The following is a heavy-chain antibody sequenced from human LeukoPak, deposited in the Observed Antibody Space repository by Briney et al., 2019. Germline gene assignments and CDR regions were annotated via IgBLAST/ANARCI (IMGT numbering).Heavy chain of an antibody. V-gene: IGHV3-49*04. Sequence: GGSLRLSCTASGFTFGDYALTWVRQAPGKGLEWLGFIRSKTYGGTTELAASVEGRFTISRDDSKSIAYLQMNSLKTEDTAVFYCTRSEYTYYYDGSGYLIDYWGQGTLVTVSS. CDR1: GFTFGDYA. CDR3: TRSEYTYYYDGSGYLIDY. J-gene: IGHJ4*02. CDR2: IRSKTYGGTT. D-gene: IGHD3-22*01.